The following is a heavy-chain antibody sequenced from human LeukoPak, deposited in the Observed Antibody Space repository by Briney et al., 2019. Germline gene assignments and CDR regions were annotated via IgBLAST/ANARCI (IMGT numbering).Heavy chain of an antibody. CDR1: GYGFTSNY. J-gene: IGHJ4*02. CDR3: ARVRLPYYYDGSGYYDSRMYYFDY. CDR2: IYPRDGST. D-gene: IGHD3-22*01. Sequence: ASVKVSCKASGYGFTSNYIHWVRQAPGQGLEWMGMIYPRDGSTSYAQKFQGRVTVTRDTSTSTVHMELSSLRSEDTAVYYCARVRLPYYYDGSGYYDSRMYYFDYWGQGTLVTVSS. V-gene: IGHV1-46*01.